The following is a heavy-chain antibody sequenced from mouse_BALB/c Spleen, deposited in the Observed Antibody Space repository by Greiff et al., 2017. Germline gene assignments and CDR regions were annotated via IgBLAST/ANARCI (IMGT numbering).Heavy chain of an antibody. J-gene: IGHJ2*01. D-gene: IGHD1-1*01. CDR2: IYPGDGDT. CDR3: AIDYYGSSWFAY. Sequence: QVQLQQSGAELVRPGSSVKISCKASGYAFSSYWMNWVKQRPGQGLEWIGQIYPGDGDTNYNGKFKGKATLTADKSSSTAYMQLSSLTSEDSAVYCCAIDYYGSSWFAYWGQGTTRTVSA. V-gene: IGHV1-80*01. CDR1: GYAFSSYW.